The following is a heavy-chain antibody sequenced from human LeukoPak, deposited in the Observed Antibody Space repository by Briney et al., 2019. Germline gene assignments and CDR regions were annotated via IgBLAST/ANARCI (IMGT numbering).Heavy chain of an antibody. V-gene: IGHV1-18*04. Sequence: GESLKISCKGSGYSFTSYWIGWVRQAPGQGLEWMGWISAYNGNTNYAQKLQGRVTMTTDTSTSTAYMELRSLRPDDTAVYYCARDDSSGYGFFDYWGQGTLVTVSS. CDR1: GYSFTSYW. CDR3: ARDDSSGYGFFDY. CDR2: ISAYNGNT. J-gene: IGHJ4*02. D-gene: IGHD3-22*01.